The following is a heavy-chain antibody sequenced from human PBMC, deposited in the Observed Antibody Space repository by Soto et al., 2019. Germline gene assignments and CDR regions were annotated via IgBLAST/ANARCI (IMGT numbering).Heavy chain of an antibody. CDR2: IIPIFGTA. D-gene: IGHD5-18*01. Sequence: ASVKVSCKACGCTFSSYAISWVRQAPGQGREWMGGIIPIFGTANYAQKFQGRVTITADESTSTAYMELSSLRSEDTAVYYCAREVAGGYSYGYYYYYYGMQVWGQGTTVKVS. V-gene: IGHV1-69*13. CDR1: GCTFSSYA. CDR3: AREVAGGYSYGYYYYYYGMQV. J-gene: IGHJ6*02.